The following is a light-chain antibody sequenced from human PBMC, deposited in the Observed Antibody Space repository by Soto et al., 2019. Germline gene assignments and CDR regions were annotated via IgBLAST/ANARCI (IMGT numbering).Light chain of an antibody. CDR2: DVS. CDR1: SSDGGGYNY. J-gene: IGLJ1*01. Sequence: QSALNQPASVSGSPGQSITISCTGTSSDGGGYNYVSWYQQHPGKAPKLMIYDVSNRPSGLSNRFSGSESGNTASLTISGLQAEDEADYYCCSYTSSSTFVFGSGTKLTVL. V-gene: IGLV2-14*01. CDR3: CSYTSSSTFV.